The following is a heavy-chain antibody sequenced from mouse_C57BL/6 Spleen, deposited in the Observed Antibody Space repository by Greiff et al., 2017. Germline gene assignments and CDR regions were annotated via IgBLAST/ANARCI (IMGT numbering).Heavy chain of an antibody. CDR1: GYTFTDYE. Sequence: VQLQESGAELVRPGASVTLSCKASGYTFTDYEMHWVKQTPVHGLEWIGAIDPETGGTDSNQKFKGKAILTADKSSSTAYMELRSLTSEDSAVYYCTRTMSNYRYCDVWGTGTTVTVSS. V-gene: IGHV1-15*01. CDR2: IDPETGGT. J-gene: IGHJ1*03. CDR3: TRTMSNYRYCDV. D-gene: IGHD2-5*01.